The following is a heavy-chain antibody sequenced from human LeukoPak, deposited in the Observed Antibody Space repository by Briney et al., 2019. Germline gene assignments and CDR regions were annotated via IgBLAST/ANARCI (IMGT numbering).Heavy chain of an antibody. Sequence: GGSLRLSCAASGFTFSDHYMSWIRQAPGKGLEWISYISSSGSSIYYADSVKGRFTISRDNAKNSVYLQMNSLRDEDAAVYYCARDVEKRLVLGRFDPWGQGSLVTVSS. V-gene: IGHV3-11*01. CDR3: ARDVEKRLVLGRFDP. CDR1: GFTFSDHY. J-gene: IGHJ5*02. D-gene: IGHD6-25*01. CDR2: ISSSGSSI.